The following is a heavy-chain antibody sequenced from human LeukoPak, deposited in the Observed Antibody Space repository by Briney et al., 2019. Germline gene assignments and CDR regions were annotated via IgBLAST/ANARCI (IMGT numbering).Heavy chain of an antibody. CDR3: AKDMDYGGAN. Sequence: GRSLRLSCAASGFTFSNYGMHWVRQAPGKGLEWVALISYDGNNKYYSDSMKGRFTISRDNSKNTLYLQMNSLRAEDTAVYYWAKDMDYGGANWRQGTLVIVSS. V-gene: IGHV3-30*18. CDR2: ISYDGNNK. CDR1: GFTFSNYG. J-gene: IGHJ4*02. D-gene: IGHD4-23*01.